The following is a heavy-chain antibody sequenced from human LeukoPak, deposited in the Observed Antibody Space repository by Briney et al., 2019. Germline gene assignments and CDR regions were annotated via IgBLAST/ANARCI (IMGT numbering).Heavy chain of an antibody. CDR1: GGSISSYY. D-gene: IGHD5-18*01. J-gene: IGHJ6*03. Sequence: SETLSLTCTVSGGSISSYYWSWIRQPPGKGLEWIGYIYYSGSTNYNPSLKSRVTISVDTSKNQFSLKLSSVTAADTAVYYCARDLYSYGFRYYYMDVWGKGTTVTVSS. CDR3: ARDLYSYGFRYYYMDV. V-gene: IGHV4-59*01. CDR2: IYYSGST.